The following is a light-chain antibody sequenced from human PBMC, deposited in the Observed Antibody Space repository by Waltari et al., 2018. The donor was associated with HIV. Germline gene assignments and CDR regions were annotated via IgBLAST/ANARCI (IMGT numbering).Light chain of an antibody. CDR3: QSFDSSLTTSGVI. V-gene: IGLV1-40*01. CDR2: ATI. CDR1: SSNIGAGYD. Sequence: QSVLTQPPSVSGAPGQRVTISCTGSSSNIGAGYDVHWYQQLPGTAPKLLIYATINRPSGVPARFSGSKSGSSASLAITGLQAEDEAHYYCQSFDSSLTTSGVIFGGGTKLTVL. J-gene: IGLJ2*01.